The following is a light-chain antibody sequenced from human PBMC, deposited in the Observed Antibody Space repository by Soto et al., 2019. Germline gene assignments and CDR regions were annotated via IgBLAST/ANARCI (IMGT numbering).Light chain of an antibody. CDR2: KAS. V-gene: IGKV1-5*03. CDR1: QSISSW. J-gene: IGKJ2*01. CDR3: QQYYSYSYT. Sequence: DIQMTQSPSTLSASVGDRVTITCRTSQSISSWLAWYQQKPGKAPKLLIYKASRLEGGVPSRFSGSGSGTEFTLTISSLQPDDFATYYCQQYYSYSYTVGQGTKLEIK.